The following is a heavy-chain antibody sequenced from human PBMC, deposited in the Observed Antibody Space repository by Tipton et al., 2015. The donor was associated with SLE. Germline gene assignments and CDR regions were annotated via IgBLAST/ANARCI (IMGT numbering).Heavy chain of an antibody. CDR3: ARGGRTIATRQGWFDP. V-gene: IGHV4-39*07. D-gene: IGHD6-6*01. CDR2: IYYSGSG. J-gene: IGHJ5*02. CDR1: GGSISSGSYC. Sequence: LRLSCTVSGGSISSGSYCWGWIRQPPGKGPEWIGTIYYSGSGHYNPSLKSRVTISVDTSKNQFSLKMNSVTAADTAVYYCARGGRTIATRQGWFDPWGQGTRVTVSS.